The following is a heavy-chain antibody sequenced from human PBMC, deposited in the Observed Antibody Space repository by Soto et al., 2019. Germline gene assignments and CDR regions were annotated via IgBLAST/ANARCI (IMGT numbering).Heavy chain of an antibody. J-gene: IGHJ4*02. V-gene: IGHV4-61*01. Sequence: SETLSLTCSVSGGSVNSANYYWSWMRQPPGKGLEWIGFIYYNGNTKYNPSLKSRVTISLDTSKNQFSLNLTSVAAADAAVYYCSRDNSGYFPTYWGQGTLVTVSS. CDR3: SRDNSGYFPTY. D-gene: IGHD3-22*01. CDR2: IYYNGNT. CDR1: GGSVNSANYY.